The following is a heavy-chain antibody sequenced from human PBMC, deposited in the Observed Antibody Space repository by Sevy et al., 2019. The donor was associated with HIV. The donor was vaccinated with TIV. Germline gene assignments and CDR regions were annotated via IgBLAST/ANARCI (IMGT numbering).Heavy chain of an antibody. CDR2: INPNSGGT. CDR1: GYTFTGYY. Sequence: ASVKVSCKASGYTFTGYYMHWVRQAPGQGLEWMGWINPNSGGTNYAQKFQGRVTMTRDTSISTAYMGLGRLRSDDTAVYYCAREHVDTVLLYWGQGTLVTVSS. CDR3: AREHVDTVLLY. V-gene: IGHV1-2*02. J-gene: IGHJ4*02. D-gene: IGHD5-18*01.